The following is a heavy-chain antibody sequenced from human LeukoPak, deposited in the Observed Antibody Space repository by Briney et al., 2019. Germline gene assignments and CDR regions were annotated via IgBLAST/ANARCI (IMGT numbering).Heavy chain of an antibody. CDR3: AKDREGTTFDN. J-gene: IGHJ4*02. D-gene: IGHD1-7*01. Sequence: GGSLRLSCAASGFTFSSFEMTWVRQAPGKGLEWVSYIRSTGSTIYYADSVKGRFTISRDNSKNTVYLQMNSLRAEDTAVYYCAKDREGTTFDNWGQGTLVTVSS. V-gene: IGHV3-48*03. CDR1: GFTFSSFE. CDR2: IRSTGSTI.